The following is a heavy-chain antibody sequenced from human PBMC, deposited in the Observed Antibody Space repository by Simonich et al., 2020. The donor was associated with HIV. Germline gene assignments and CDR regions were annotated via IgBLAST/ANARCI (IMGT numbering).Heavy chain of an antibody. V-gene: IGHV4-34*01. CDR1: GGSFSGYL. CDR3: ASDQNFLEGSGDLSRLDAFDI. CDR2: IKHRGTT. D-gene: IGHD3-3*01. J-gene: IGHJ3*02. Sequence: QVQLQQWGAGLLTPSETLSLTCAVYGGSFSGYLWRWTRHPPGEGLEWDGEIKHRGTTNSNPSLKSRVPISVDTSKNQFSLKLSSVTAADTAVYYCASDQNFLEGSGDLSRLDAFDIWGQGTMVTVSS.